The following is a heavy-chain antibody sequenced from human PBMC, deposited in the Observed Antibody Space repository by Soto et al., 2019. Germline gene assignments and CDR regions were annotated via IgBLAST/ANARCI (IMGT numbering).Heavy chain of an antibody. CDR3: ARTGYDGYNFYYYYGMDV. CDR2: IYYSGST. Sequence: SETPSLTCTVSGGSISSYYWSWIRQPPGKGLEWIGYIYYSGSTNYNPSLKSRVTISVDTSKNQFSLKLSSVTAADTAVYYCARTGYDGYNFYYYYGMDVWGQGTTVTVSS. J-gene: IGHJ6*02. V-gene: IGHV4-59*01. CDR1: GGSISSYY. D-gene: IGHD3-3*01.